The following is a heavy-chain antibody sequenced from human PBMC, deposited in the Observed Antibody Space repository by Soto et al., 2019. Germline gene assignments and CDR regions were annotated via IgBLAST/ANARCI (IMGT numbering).Heavy chain of an antibody. CDR2: IYYSGST. J-gene: IGHJ5*02. Sequence: PSETLSLTCTVSGGSISSYYWSWIRQPPGKGLEWIGYIYYSGSTNYNPSLKSRLTISVDTSKNQFSLKLSSVTAADTAVHYCARDREVPYRGSWFDPWGQGTLVTVSS. CDR1: GGSISSYY. CDR3: ARDREVPYRGSWFDP. D-gene: IGHD2-2*01. V-gene: IGHV4-59*01.